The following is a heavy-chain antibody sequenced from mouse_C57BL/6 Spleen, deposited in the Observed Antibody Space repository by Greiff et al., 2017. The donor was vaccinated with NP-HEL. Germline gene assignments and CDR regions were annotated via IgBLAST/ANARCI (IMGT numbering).Heavy chain of an antibody. CDR2: INPGSGGT. D-gene: IGHD1-1*01. J-gene: IGHJ4*01. V-gene: IGHV1-54*01. CDR3: ARFTTVGAMDY. Sequence: VQRVESGAELVRPGTSVKVSCKASGYAFTNYLIEWVKQRPGQGLEWIGVINPGSGGTNYNEKFKGKATLTADKSSSTAYMQLSSLTSEDSAVYFCARFTTVGAMDYWGQGTSVTVSS. CDR1: GYAFTNYL.